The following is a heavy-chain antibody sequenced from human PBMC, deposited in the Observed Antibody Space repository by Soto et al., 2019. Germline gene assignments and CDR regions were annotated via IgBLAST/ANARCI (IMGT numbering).Heavy chain of an antibody. J-gene: IGHJ6*02. CDR3: ARDGYYDSSGYNYYYYGMDV. Sequence: QVQLVQSGAEVKKPGASVKVSCKASGYTFTSYGISWVRQAPGQGLEWMGWISAYNGNTNYAQKLQGRVTMTTDTSTSTAYMELRSLRSDDTAVYYCARDGYYDSSGYNYYYYGMDVWGQGTTVTVSS. CDR2: ISAYNGNT. D-gene: IGHD3-22*01. CDR1: GYTFTSYG. V-gene: IGHV1-18*04.